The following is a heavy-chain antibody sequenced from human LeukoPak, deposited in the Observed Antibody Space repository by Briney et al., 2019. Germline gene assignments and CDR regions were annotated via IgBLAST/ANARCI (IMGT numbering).Heavy chain of an antibody. D-gene: IGHD3-3*01. V-gene: IGHV3-30*18. J-gene: IGHJ6*02. CDR2: ISYDGSNK. Sequence: GRSLRLSCAASGFTFSSYGTHWVRQAPGKGLEWVAVISYDGSNKYYADSVKGRFTISRDSSKNTLYLQMNSLRAEDTAVYYCAKARDYYDFWSGYRPRYYYYGMDVWGQGTTVTVSS. CDR1: GFTFSSYG. CDR3: AKARDYYDFWSGYRPRYYYYGMDV.